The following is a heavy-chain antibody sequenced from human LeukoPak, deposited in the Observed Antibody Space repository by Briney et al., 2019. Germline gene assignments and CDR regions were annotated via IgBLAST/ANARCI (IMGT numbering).Heavy chain of an antibody. CDR3: AKGTGADERPKPVDY. CDR2: ISGDGGST. V-gene: IGHV3-43*02. CDR1: GFTFDDYA. D-gene: IGHD1-14*01. J-gene: IGHJ4*02. Sequence: PGGSLRLSCAASGFTFDDYAIHSVRQAPGQGLEWVSLISGDGGSTYYADPVKGRFTISRDNSKNSLYLQMNSLRTEDTALYYCAKGTGADERPKPVDYWGQGTLVTVSS.